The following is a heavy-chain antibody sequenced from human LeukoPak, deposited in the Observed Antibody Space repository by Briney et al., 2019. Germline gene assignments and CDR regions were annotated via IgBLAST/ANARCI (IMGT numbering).Heavy chain of an antibody. D-gene: IGHD4-17*01. Sequence: GGSLRLSCAASGFTFSSYSMNWVRQAPGKGLEWVSYISSSSSTIYYADSVKGRFTISRDNAKNSLYLQMNSLRAEDTAVYYCQMDYGDYEAPYYFDYWGQGTLVTVSS. CDR3: QMDYGDYEAPYYFDY. CDR1: GFTFSSYS. CDR2: ISSSSSTI. V-gene: IGHV3-48*04. J-gene: IGHJ4*02.